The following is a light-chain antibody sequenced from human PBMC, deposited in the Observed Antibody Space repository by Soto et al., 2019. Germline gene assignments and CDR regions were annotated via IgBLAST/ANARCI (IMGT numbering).Light chain of an antibody. J-gene: IGKJ4*02. CDR3: QLSNNYSCT. CDR2: DAS. CDR1: QSISRW. Sequence: EIHMTQAPSTLSGSFGDRVTITCRASQSISRWFAWYQQKPGKAHKLMIYDASSLESGVPSRFSGSGSGTEFTFTISSLESDGVAMYYCQLSNNYSCTLADGTRVDIK. V-gene: IGKV1-5*01.